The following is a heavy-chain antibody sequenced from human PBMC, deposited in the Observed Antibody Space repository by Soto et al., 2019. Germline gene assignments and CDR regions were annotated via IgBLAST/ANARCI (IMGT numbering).Heavy chain of an antibody. V-gene: IGHV3-53*01. J-gene: IGHJ6*02. D-gene: IGHD2-2*01. CDR1: GFTVSSNY. CDR3: ARDRSRPRLYQLLDGLDG. Sequence: VSLRLSCAASGFTVSSNYMSWVRQAPGKGLEWVSVIYSGGSTYYADSVKGRFTISRDNSKNTLYLQMNSLRAEDTAVYYCARDRSRPRLYQLLDGLDGWGQGTTVTV. CDR2: IYSGGST.